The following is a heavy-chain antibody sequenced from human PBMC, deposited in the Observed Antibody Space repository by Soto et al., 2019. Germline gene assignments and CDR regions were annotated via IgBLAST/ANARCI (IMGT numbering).Heavy chain of an antibody. D-gene: IGHD7-27*01. CDR3: ARDTGATNTPHSNDY. J-gene: IGHJ4*02. CDR2: ISAYNGDT. Sequence: ASVKVSCKTSGYLFTSYGISWVRRAPGQGLEWLGWISAYNGDTNYAQKFQGRVTMTTDTSTSTAYMDLRSLRSDDTAVYYCARDTGATNTPHSNDYWGQGTLVTVSS. CDR1: GYLFTSYG. V-gene: IGHV1-18*01.